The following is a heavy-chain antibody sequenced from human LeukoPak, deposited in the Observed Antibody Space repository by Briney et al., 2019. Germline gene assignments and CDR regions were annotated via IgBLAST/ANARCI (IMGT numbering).Heavy chain of an antibody. V-gene: IGHV3-23*01. Sequence: AGGSLRLSCAASGFTLSSYAMTWVRQAPGRGLEWVSSVDGGGGGTYYADSVKGRFTISRDNAKNSLYLQMNSLRAEDTAVYYCARDQRDWGQGTLVTVSS. CDR2: VDGGGGGT. CDR3: ARDQRD. CDR1: GFTLSSYA. J-gene: IGHJ4*02.